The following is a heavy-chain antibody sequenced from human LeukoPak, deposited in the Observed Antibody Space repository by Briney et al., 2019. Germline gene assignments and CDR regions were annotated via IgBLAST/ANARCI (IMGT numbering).Heavy chain of an antibody. J-gene: IGHJ4*02. CDR2: ISGSGGST. CDR1: GFTFSNYA. D-gene: IGHD3-10*01. V-gene: IGHV3-23*01. Sequence: QPGGSLRLSCAASGFTFSNYAMTWVRQAPGKGLEWVSVISGSGGSTYYADSVEGRFTLTRDNSKNTLYLQMNSLRAEDTAVYYCAKVARITMVRGVGEIDYWGQGTLVTVSS. CDR3: AKVARITMVRGVGEIDY.